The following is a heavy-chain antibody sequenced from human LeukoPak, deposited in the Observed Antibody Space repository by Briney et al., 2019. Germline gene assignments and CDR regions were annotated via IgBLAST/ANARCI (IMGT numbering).Heavy chain of an antibody. D-gene: IGHD3-10*01. CDR2: INHSGST. CDR1: GGSFSGYY. Sequence: SETLSLTCAVYGGSFSGYYWSWIRQPPGKGLELIGEINHSGSTNYNPSLKRRVTISVDTSKNQFSLKLSSVTAADTAVYYCARHSYYYGSGSYLGYWGQGTLVTVSS. J-gene: IGHJ4*02. CDR3: ARHSYYYGSGSYLGY. V-gene: IGHV4-34*01.